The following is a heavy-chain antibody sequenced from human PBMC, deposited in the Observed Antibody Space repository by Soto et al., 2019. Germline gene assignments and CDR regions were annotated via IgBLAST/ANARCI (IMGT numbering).Heavy chain of an antibody. CDR3: ARVGILARQAGQVNDC. V-gene: IGHV3-48*03. D-gene: IGHD6-6*01. Sequence: EVQLVESGGGLVQPGGSLRLSCAASGFTFRSYEMNWVRQAPGKGLEWLSYTSGGGDMELYADSVKGRFATSRDNAKISLFRQMNSLRADDTAVYFCARVGILARQAGQVNDCCGQGTLVTISS. J-gene: IGHJ4*02. CDR2: TSGGGDME. CDR1: GFTFRSYE.